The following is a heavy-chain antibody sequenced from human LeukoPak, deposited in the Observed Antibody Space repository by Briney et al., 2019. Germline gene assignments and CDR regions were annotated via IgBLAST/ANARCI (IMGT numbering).Heavy chain of an antibody. CDR3: ARHDRLRAEYTYGPMYH. CDR2: IYYSGST. CDR1: GDSISDYY. D-gene: IGHD5-18*01. J-gene: IGHJ5*02. V-gene: IGHV4-59*08. Sequence: SETLSLTCTVSGDSISDYYWSWIRQPPGKGLEWLGYIYYSGSTKYNPSLKSRVTISVDTSKNQFSLKVSSVTAADTAVYHCARHDRLRAEYTYGPMYHWGQGTLVTVSS.